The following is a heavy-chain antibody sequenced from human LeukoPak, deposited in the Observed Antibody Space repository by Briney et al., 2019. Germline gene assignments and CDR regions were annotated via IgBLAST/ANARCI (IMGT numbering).Heavy chain of an antibody. V-gene: IGHV1-46*01. J-gene: IGHJ4*02. D-gene: IGHD1-26*01. CDR2: INPSGGST. CDR1: GYTFTSYY. CDR3: ARIYRPYYFDY. Sequence: VASVKVSCKASGYTFTSYYMHWVRQAPGQGLEWMGIINPSGGSTRYAQKFQGRVTMTRDTSTSTVYMELSSLRSEDTAVYYCARIYRPYYFDYWGQGTLVTVSS.